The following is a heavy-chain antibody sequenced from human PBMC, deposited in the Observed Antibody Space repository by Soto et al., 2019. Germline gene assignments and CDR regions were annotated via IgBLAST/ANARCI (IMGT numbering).Heavy chain of an antibody. V-gene: IGHV3-33*01. D-gene: IGHD3-10*01. CDR2: IWYDGSNK. CDR1: GFTFSSYG. CDR3: ARETMGSPAYGMDV. J-gene: IGHJ6*02. Sequence: QVQLVESGGGVVQPGRSLRLSCAASGFTFSSYGMHWVRQAPGKGLEWVAVIWYDGSNKYYADSVKGRFTISRDNSKNTLYLQMNGLRAEDTAVYYCARETMGSPAYGMDVWGQGTTVTVSS.